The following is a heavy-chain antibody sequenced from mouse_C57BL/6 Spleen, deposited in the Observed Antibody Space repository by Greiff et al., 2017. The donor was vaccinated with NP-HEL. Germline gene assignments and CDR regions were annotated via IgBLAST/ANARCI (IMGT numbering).Heavy chain of an antibody. Sequence: QVQLKQSGPELVKPGASVKISCKASGYAFSSSWMNWVKQRPGKGLEWIGRIYPGDGDTNYNGKFKGKATLTADKAASTAYMQLSSLTSEDSAVYFCARALYCAMDYWGQGTSLTVSS. CDR3: ARALYCAMDY. V-gene: IGHV1-82*01. J-gene: IGHJ4*01. CDR1: GYAFSSSW. CDR2: IYPGDGDT.